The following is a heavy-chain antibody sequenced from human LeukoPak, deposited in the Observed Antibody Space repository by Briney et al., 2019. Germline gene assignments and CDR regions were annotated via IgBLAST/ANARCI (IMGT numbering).Heavy chain of an antibody. CDR2: MNPNSGNT. Sequence: ASVKVSCKASGYTFTSYDINWVRQATGQGLEWMGWMNPNSGNTGYAQKFQGRVTITRNTSISTAYMELSSLRSDDTAVYYCARDRLRASMDVWGKGTTVTVSS. V-gene: IGHV1-8*03. CDR3: ARDRLRASMDV. J-gene: IGHJ6*03. CDR1: GYTFTSYD.